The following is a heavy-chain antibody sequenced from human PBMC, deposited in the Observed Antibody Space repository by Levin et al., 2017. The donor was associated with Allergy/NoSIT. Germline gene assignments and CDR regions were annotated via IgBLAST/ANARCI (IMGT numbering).Heavy chain of an antibody. J-gene: IGHJ3*02. CDR3: ARGRYCRSSSCYGAFDI. D-gene: IGHD2-15*01. V-gene: IGHV5-10-1*01. CDR1: GYSFTSYW. Sequence: GESLKISCKGSGYSFTSYWISWVRQMPGKGLEWMGRIDPSDSYTKYSPSFQGHVSISADKSTSTAYLQWSSLRASDTAMYYCARGRYCRSSSCYGAFDIWGQGTLVTVSS. CDR2: IDPSDSYT.